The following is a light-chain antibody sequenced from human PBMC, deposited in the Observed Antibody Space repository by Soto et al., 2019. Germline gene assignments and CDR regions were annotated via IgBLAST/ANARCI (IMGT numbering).Light chain of an antibody. Sequence: SYELTQPPSVSVSPGQTASITCSGDKLGDKYASWYQLKPGQSPVLVIYQDNKRPSGIPARFSGSNSGNTATLTISGTQAMDEADYYCQAWDRSVIFGGGTKLTVL. CDR2: QDN. CDR3: QAWDRSVI. J-gene: IGLJ2*01. CDR1: KLGDKY. V-gene: IGLV3-1*01.